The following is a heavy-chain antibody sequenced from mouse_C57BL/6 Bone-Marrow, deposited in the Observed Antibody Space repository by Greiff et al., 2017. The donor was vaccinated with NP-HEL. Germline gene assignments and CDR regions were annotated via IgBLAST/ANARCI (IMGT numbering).Heavy chain of an antibody. CDR2: IYPGDGDT. V-gene: IGHV1-82*01. J-gene: IGHJ2*01. CDR3: ARSGPDY. CDR1: GYAFSSSW. Sequence: VQLQQSGPELVKPGASVKISCKASGYAFSSSWMNWVKQRPGKGLGWIGRIYPGDGDTNYNGKLKGKATLTADKSSSTAYMQLSSLTSEDSAVYFCARSGPDYWGQGTTLTVSS. D-gene: IGHD3-1*01.